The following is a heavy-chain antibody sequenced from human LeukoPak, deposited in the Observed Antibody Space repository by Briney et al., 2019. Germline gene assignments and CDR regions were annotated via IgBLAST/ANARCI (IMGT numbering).Heavy chain of an antibody. J-gene: IGHJ4*02. CDR1: GFTFSSYG. CDR2: ISYDGSNK. D-gene: IGHD6-19*01. V-gene: IGHV3-30*18. Sequence: PGGSLRLSCAASGFTFSSYGMHWVRQAPGKGLEWVAVISYDGSNKYYADSVKGRFTISRDNSKNTLYLRMNSLRAEDTAVYYCAKTVLLIAVAGLIDYWGQGTLVTVSS. CDR3: AKTVLLIAVAGLIDY.